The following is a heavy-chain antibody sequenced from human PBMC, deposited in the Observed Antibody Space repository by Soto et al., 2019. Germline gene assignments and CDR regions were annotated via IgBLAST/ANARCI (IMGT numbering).Heavy chain of an antibody. CDR1: GFTFSTNA. CDR3: AKDQGYYYSCPAY. CDR2: ISGGGSQT. V-gene: IGHV3-23*01. D-gene: IGHD2-21*02. J-gene: IGHJ4*02. Sequence: GESLKISCVASGFTFSTNAMSWVRQAPGKGLEWVSGISGGGSQTFYADSVKGRFTISRDNSRNTLYLQMNGLRVEDTAVYFCAKDQGYYYSCPAYWGQGTLVTVSS.